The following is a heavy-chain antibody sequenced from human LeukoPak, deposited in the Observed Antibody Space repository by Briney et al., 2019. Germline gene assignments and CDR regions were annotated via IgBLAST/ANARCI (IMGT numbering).Heavy chain of an antibody. V-gene: IGHV3-7*01. CDR1: GFTFSGYW. D-gene: IGHD3-3*01. CDR3: ARWPSSGSGYYLYYYYMDV. Sequence: GGSLRLSCAASGFTFSGYWMSWVRQAPGKGLEWVANIKQDGSEKYYVDSVKGRFTISRDNAKNSLYLQMNSLRAEDTAVYYCARWPSSGSGYYLYYYYMDVWGKGTTVTVSS. J-gene: IGHJ6*03. CDR2: IKQDGSEK.